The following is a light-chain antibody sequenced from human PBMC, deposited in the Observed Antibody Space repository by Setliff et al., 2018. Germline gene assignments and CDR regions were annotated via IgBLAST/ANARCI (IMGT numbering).Light chain of an antibody. J-gene: IGLJ1*01. Sequence: QSALTQPPSASGSPGQSVAISCTGTSRDVGGFNFVSWYQQHPGKAPKLIIYEVSKRPSGVPDRFSGSKSGNTASLTVSGLQAEDEADYYCSSYAGKYIYVFGSGTKV. V-gene: IGLV2-8*01. CDR3: SSYAGKYIYV. CDR1: SRDVGGFNF. CDR2: EVS.